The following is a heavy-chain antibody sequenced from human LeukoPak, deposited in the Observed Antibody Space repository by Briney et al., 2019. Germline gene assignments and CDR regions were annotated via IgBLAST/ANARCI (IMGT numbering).Heavy chain of an antibody. CDR1: GYTFTTHD. V-gene: IGHV1-8*01. J-gene: IGHJ4*02. Sequence: ASVKVSCKASGYTFTTHDINWVRQAAGQGLEWMGWMNPNSGNTGNAQKFQGRVTMTRNTSISTAYMELTSLTSEDTAVYFCARIAAPGNRRLNFWGQGTLVTVSS. CDR2: MNPNSGNT. CDR3: ARIAAPGNRRLNF. D-gene: IGHD6-13*01.